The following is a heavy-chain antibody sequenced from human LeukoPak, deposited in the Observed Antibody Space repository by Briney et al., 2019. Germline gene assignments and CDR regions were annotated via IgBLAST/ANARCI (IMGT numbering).Heavy chain of an antibody. CDR1: GFTFSSYV. J-gene: IGHJ4*02. CDR2: ISSSSSYI. V-gene: IGHV3-21*01. Sequence: GGSLRLSCAASGFTFSSYVMSWVRQAPGKGLEWVSSISSSSSYIYYADSVKGRFTISRDNAKNSLYLQMNSLRAEDTAVYYCARRDILTGFDYWGQGTLVTVSS. CDR3: ARRDILTGFDY. D-gene: IGHD3-9*01.